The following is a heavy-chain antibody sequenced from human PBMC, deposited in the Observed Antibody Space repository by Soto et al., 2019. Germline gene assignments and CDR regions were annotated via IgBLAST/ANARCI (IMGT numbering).Heavy chain of an antibody. CDR3: ARDLAAGDH. J-gene: IGHJ4*02. CDR2: INPASGST. V-gene: IGHV1-46*01. D-gene: IGHD6-13*01. CDR1: GYTFTHYY. Sequence: QVQLVQSGAEVKKPGASVKVSCRTSGYTFTHYYIHWVRQPPGQGLEWLGIINPASGSTNSAQDFQGRVTLTMDTSTTTVYMELSGLRAEDTAIFYCARDLAAGDHWGQGTLVTVSS.